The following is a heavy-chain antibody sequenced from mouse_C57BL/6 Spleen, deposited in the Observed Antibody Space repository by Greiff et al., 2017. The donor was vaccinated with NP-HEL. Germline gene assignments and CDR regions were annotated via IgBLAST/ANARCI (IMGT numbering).Heavy chain of an antibody. D-gene: IGHD3-3*01. CDR1: GFSLTSYG. Sequence: QVQLQQSGPGLVQPSQSLSITCTVSGFSLTSYGVHWVRQSPGKGLEWLGVIWSGGSTDYNAAFISRLSISKDNSKSQVFFKMNSLQADDTAIYYCARKDSKTYAMDYWGQGTSVTVSS. J-gene: IGHJ4*01. CDR3: ARKDSKTYAMDY. CDR2: IWSGGST. V-gene: IGHV2-2*01.